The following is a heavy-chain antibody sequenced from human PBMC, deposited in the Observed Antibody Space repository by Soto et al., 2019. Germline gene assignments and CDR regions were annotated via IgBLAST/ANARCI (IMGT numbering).Heavy chain of an antibody. CDR1: GGTFSSYA. CDR2: IIPFFDTA. D-gene: IGHD3-22*01. CDR3: ACGHYYDSTGYYPAEYLQH. J-gene: IGHJ1*01. V-gene: IGHV1-69*01. Sequence: QVQLVQSGAEVKKPGSSVKVSCKASGGTFSSYAISWVRQAPGQGLEWMAGIIPFFDTANYAPKFQGRVTISADESTSTAYMGLNSLRFEDAAVYYCACGHYYDSTGYYPAEYLQHWGQGTLVTVSS.